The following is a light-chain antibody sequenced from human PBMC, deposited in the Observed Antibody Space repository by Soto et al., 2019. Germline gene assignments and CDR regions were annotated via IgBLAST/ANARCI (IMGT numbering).Light chain of an antibody. CDR1: QGISNY. CDR2: AAS. Sequence: DIQMTQSPSSLSASVGDRVTITCRASQGISNYLAWYQQKPGKVPKLLIYAASTVQSRVPSRFSGSGSGTDFTLTISSLQPEDGATYYCQKYNSAPRTFGQGTKVDIK. J-gene: IGKJ1*01. V-gene: IGKV1-27*01. CDR3: QKYNSAPRT.